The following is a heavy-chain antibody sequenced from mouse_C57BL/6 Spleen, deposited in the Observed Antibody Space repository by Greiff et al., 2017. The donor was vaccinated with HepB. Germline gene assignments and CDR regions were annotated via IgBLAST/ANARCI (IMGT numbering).Heavy chain of an antibody. V-gene: IGHV1-52*01. Sequence: VQLQQPGAELVRPGSSVKLSCKASGYTFTSYWMHWVKQRPIQGLEWIGNIDPSDSETHYNQKFKDKATLTVDKSSSTAYMQLSSLTSEDSAVYYCARPYGSRGGFAYWGQGTLVTVSA. D-gene: IGHD1-1*01. CDR3: ARPYGSRGGFAY. CDR1: GYTFTSYW. J-gene: IGHJ3*01. CDR2: IDPSDSET.